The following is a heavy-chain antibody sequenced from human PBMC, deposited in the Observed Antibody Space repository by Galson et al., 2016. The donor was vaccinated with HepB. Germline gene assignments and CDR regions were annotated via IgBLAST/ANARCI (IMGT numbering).Heavy chain of an antibody. CDR1: GFNFSTST. Sequence: SLRLSCAVSGFNFSTSTVNRVRQVPGKGLAWVSSVSCSSLYIYYADSLRGRFTVSRDNSKNSLFLQMNSLGAEDTAIYYCARWSRGTGSSLDFWGQGTLVTVSS. D-gene: IGHD3-10*01. CDR2: VSCSSLYI. V-gene: IGHV3-21*06. CDR3: ARWSRGTGSSLDF. J-gene: IGHJ4*02.